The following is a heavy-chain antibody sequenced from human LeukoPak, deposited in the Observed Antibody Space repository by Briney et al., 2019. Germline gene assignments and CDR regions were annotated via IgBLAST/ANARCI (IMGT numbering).Heavy chain of an antibody. CDR1: GFTFSSYA. J-gene: IGHJ4*02. D-gene: IGHD2-2*01. V-gene: IGHV3-23*01. Sequence: PGGSLRLSCAASGFTFSSYAMSWVRQAPGKGLEWVSAISGSGGSTYYADSVKGRFTISRDNSKNTLYLQMNSLRAEDTAVYYCAKEGGGGGDIVVVPAAIHFDYWGQGTLVTVSS. CDR2: ISGSGGST. CDR3: AKEGGGGGDIVVVPAAIHFDY.